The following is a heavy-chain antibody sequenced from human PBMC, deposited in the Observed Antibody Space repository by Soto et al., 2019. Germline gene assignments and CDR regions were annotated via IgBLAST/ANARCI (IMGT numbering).Heavy chain of an antibody. CDR3: ARHDYYHRTFDI. CDR1: GGSVRTGAYY. Sequence: SETLSLTCRLSGGSVRTGAYYWSWIRQPPGKGLEWIGYTLYSGSPNYNPSLQSLQSRVTISVDTSRNQFSLRLTSVTAADTALYYCARHDYYHRTFDIWGEGTLVTVSS. V-gene: IGHV4-61*08. J-gene: IGHJ3*02. D-gene: IGHD3-9*01. CDR2: TLYSGSP.